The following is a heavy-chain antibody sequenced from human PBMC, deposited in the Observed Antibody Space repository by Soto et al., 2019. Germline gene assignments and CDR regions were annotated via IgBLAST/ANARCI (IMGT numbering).Heavy chain of an antibody. J-gene: IGHJ4*02. D-gene: IGHD6-6*01. Sequence: PLGSLRLSCAASGFTFSMSAMTWVRQAPGKGLEWVSTTGLNGRTTYYADSVKGRFTVSRDNSKNTLDLHMSSLRAEDTAVYYCATVHSTSRSFDYWGQGTLVTVSS. V-gene: IGHV3-23*01. CDR3: ATVHSTSRSFDY. CDR1: GFTFSMSA. CDR2: TGLNGRTT.